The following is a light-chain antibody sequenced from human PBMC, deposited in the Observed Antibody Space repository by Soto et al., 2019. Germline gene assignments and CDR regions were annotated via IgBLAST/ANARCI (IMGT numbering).Light chain of an antibody. CDR1: QSVSSNY. Sequence: GLSQSPCTLSLSTGERATLSCRASQSVSSNYLAWYQQKPGQAPRLLVYGGSSRATGIPDRFSGSGSGTDFTLTISRLEPEDFALYYCQAWTFGQGTKVDIK. CDR3: QAWT. CDR2: GGS. J-gene: IGKJ1*01. V-gene: IGKV3-20*01.